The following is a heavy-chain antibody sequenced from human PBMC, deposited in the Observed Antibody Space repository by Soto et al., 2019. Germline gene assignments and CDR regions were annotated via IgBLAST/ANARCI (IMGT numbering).Heavy chain of an antibody. CDR3: ARGTPYCTSTSCSPSYSYGMDV. CDR2: IKEDGSEI. CDR1: GFTFSNYW. D-gene: IGHD2-2*01. J-gene: IGHJ6*02. V-gene: IGHV3-7*04. Sequence: EVQLVESGGGLVQPGGSLRLSCAASGFTFSNYWMSWVRQAPGKGLEWVANIKEDGSEIYFVDSVKGRFTISRDNAKNSRYLQMNSLRAEDTAVYYCARGTPYCTSTSCSPSYSYGMDVWGQGTTVTVSS.